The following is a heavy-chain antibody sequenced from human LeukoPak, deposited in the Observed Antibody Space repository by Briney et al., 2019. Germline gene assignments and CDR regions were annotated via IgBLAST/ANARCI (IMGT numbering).Heavy chain of an antibody. Sequence: PGRSLRLSCAASGFTFDDYAMHWVRQAPGKGLEWVSDINWDSANIAYADSVKGRFTISRDNAKNSLYLQMNSLRAEDTALYYCAKEGSFGVVWGQGTTVTVSS. CDR3: AKEGSFGVV. D-gene: IGHD3-3*01. J-gene: IGHJ6*02. V-gene: IGHV3-9*01. CDR1: GFTFDDYA. CDR2: INWDSANI.